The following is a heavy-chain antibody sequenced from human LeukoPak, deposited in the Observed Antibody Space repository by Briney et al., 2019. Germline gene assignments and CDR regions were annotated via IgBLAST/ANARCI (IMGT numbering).Heavy chain of an antibody. CDR1: GGSISSGGYY. V-gene: IGHV4-30-2*02. J-gene: IGHJ6*02. Sequence: SQTLSLTCTVSGGSISSGGYYWSWIRQPPGKGLEWIGYIYHSGSTYYNPSLKSRVTISVDRSKNQFSLKLSSVTAADTAVYYCARSPSEAGNPYYYGMDVWGQGTTVTVSS. CDR2: IYHSGST. D-gene: IGHD4-23*01. CDR3: ARSPSEAGNPYYYGMDV.